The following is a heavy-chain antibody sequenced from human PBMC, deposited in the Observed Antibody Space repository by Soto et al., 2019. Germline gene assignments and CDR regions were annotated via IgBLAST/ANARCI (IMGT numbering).Heavy chain of an antibody. J-gene: IGHJ6*02. CDR2: ISPSSGHI. D-gene: IGHD2-15*01. Sequence: EVHLVESGGGLVKPGGSPRLSCAVSGFTFSSCTMNWVRQAPGKGLEWVSSISPSSGHIYYADSVKGRFTISRDNAKNSRFLQMNSLRGEDTAVYYCSGCSGGACHKNYGMDVWGQGTTVTVSS. CDR1: GFTFSSCT. V-gene: IGHV3-21*06. CDR3: SGCSGGACHKNYGMDV.